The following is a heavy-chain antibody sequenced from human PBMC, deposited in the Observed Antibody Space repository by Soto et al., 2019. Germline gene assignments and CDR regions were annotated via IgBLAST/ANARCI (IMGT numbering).Heavy chain of an antibody. Sequence: QVQLQESGPGLVKASQTLSLTCTVSGGSISSGYYYWTWIRQPPGKGLEWIGYISYRGSTYSNPSLKSRLTISVDTSKNQFSRKLSSVAAADTAVYYCARTYSYGQYWYFDLWGRGTLVTVSS. CDR3: ARTYSYGQYWYFDL. CDR2: ISYRGST. D-gene: IGHD5-18*01. CDR1: GGSISSGYYY. J-gene: IGHJ2*01. V-gene: IGHV4-30-4*01.